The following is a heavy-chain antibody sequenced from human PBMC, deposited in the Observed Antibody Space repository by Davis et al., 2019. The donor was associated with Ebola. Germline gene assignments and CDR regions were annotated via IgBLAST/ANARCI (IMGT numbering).Heavy chain of an antibody. CDR3: ARHGRAAGMSWFDP. CDR2: IYYNAVT. CDR1: SDSISSSY. Sequence: GSLRLSCTVSSDSISSSYWTWIRQPPGKGLEWIGYIYYNAVTIYNPSLKSRVTISVDMSKNQVSLNLMSVTAADTAVYYCARHGRAAGMSWFDPWGQGALVTVSS. V-gene: IGHV4-59*08. D-gene: IGHD6-13*01. J-gene: IGHJ5*02.